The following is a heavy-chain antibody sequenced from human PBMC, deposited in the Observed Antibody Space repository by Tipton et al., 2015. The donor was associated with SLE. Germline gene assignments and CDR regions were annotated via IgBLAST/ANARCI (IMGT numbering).Heavy chain of an antibody. CDR1: GYSFTSFW. D-gene: IGHD3-10*01. J-gene: IGHJ3*02. CDR2: IYPTDSDT. Sequence: QSGPEVKKPGESLKISCKGSGYSFTSFWIGWVRQMPGKGLEWVALIYPTDSDTRYSPSFQGQVTISADKSISTAYLQWSSLKASDTAMYYCARPGIYYGSGSYRKDAFDIWGQGTMVTVSS. V-gene: IGHV5-51*03. CDR3: ARPGIYYGSGSYRKDAFDI.